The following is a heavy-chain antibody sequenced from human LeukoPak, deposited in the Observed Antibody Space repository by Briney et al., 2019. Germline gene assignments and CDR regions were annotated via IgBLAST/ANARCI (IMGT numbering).Heavy chain of an antibody. CDR1: GGSISSSSYY. CDR3: ARHFFYGDYGYYFDY. Sequence: PSETLSLTCTVSGGSISSSSYYWGWIRQPPGKGLEWIGSIYYSGSTYYNPSLKSQVTISVDTSKNQFSLKLSSVTAADTAVYYCARHFFYGDYGYYFDYWGQGTLVTVSS. J-gene: IGHJ4*02. CDR2: IYYSGST. V-gene: IGHV4-39*01. D-gene: IGHD4-17*01.